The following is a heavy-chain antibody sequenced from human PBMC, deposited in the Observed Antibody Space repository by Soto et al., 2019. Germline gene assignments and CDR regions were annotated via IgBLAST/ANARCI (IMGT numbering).Heavy chain of an antibody. D-gene: IGHD5-18*01. Sequence: AETLSLTCAVSGYSISRGYYWGAIRQPPGKGLEWIGSIYHSGSTYYNPSLKSRVTISVDTSKNQFSLKLSSVTAADTAVYYCARVTSSPFRYFDYWRQGTLVTVAS. CDR3: ARVTSSPFRYFDY. V-gene: IGHV4-38-2*01. CDR1: GYSISRGYY. J-gene: IGHJ4*02. CDR2: IYHSGST.